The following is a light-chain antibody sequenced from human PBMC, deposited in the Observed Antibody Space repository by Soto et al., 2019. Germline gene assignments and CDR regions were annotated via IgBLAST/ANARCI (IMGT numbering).Light chain of an antibody. J-gene: IGKJ5*01. CDR2: DAS. Sequence: EVVLAQAPATLSVSAVGRATVACRASESVGRHLAWYHQKPGQAPKLLIFDASTRATGVPARFSGSGSGTEFTLTVSSLQSEDIAVYFCQQYNNWPPNFGQGTRLEIK. V-gene: IGKV3-15*01. CDR3: QQYNNWPPN. CDR1: ESVGRH.